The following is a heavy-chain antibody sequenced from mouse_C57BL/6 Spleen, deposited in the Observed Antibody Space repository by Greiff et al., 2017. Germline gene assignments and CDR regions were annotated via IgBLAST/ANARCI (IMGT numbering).Heavy chain of an antibody. Sequence: EVKLMESGAELVRPGASVKLSCTASGFNIKDDYMHWVKQRPEQGLEWIGWIDPENGATEYASKFQGKATITADTSSNTAYLQLSSLTSEDTAVYYCTTDPRRFAYWGQGTLVTVSA. CDR1: GFNIKDDY. J-gene: IGHJ3*01. CDR3: TTDPRRFAY. CDR2: IDPENGAT. V-gene: IGHV14-4*01.